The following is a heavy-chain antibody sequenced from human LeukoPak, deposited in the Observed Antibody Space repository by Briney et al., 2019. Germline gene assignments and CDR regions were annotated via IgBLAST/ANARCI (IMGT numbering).Heavy chain of an antibody. CDR2: ITSSGDRT. V-gene: IGHV3-23*01. CDR3: ARDSGSYLQPSDY. D-gene: IGHD1-26*01. Sequence: PGGSLRLSCAASEFTFSSYAMSRVRQAPGRGLEWVSSITSSGDRTYYADSVQGRFTISRDNSKNTLHLQMSSLRAEDGAVYHCARDSGSYLQPSDYWGQGTLVTVSS. J-gene: IGHJ4*02. CDR1: EFTFSSYA.